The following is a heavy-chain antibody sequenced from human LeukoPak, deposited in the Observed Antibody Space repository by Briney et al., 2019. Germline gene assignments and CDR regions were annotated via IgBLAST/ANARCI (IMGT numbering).Heavy chain of an antibody. D-gene: IGHD4-17*01. J-gene: IGHJ5*02. CDR3: ARHGSTVTTARFDP. CDR2: IYSGGST. V-gene: IGHV3-53*01. CDR1: GFTVSSNY. Sequence: PGGSLRLSCAVSGFTVSSNYMSWVRQAPGKGLEWVSFIYSGGSTYYADSVKGRFTISRDNSKNTLYLQMNSLRPEDTAVYYCARHGSTVTTARFDPWGQGTLVTVSS.